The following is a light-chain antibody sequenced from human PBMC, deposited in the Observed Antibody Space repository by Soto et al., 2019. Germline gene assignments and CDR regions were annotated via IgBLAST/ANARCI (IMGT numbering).Light chain of an antibody. CDR3: QQYTNWPWT. V-gene: IGKV3-15*01. CDR1: QSISDT. CDR2: GAS. Sequence: IVITQSPSTLSVSTGGRATLSCRASQSISDTLAWYQQKPGQAPRLLIHGASTRATGFPARFSGSGSGTDFTLTISSLQSEDFAVYYCQQYTNWPWTFGQRTKADI. J-gene: IGKJ1*01.